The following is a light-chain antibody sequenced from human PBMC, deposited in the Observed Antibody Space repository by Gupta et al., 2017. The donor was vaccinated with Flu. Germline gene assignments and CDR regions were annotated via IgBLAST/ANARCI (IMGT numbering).Light chain of an antibody. CDR1: NIGRET. J-gene: IGLJ3*02. Sequence: SLVLTQPPSVSVAPGQTATIACGGDNIGRETVHWYQQKPGQAPVLVLYEDDFRPSVIPDRFAGYTSGNNATPHTSSVEAGDEADDYCQVSDTSTDHLLFGGGTMLTVL. V-gene: IGLV3-21*02. CDR3: QVSDTSTDHLL. CDR2: EDD.